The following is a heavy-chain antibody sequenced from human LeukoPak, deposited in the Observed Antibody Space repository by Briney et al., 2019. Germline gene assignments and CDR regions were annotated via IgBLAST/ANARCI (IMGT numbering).Heavy chain of an antibody. V-gene: IGHV4-59*10. J-gene: IGHJ5*02. CDR3: ARSGRRGLLGTTVTSMRWFDP. Sequence: SETLSLTCAVYGGSFSSYYWSWIRQPAGKGLEWIGRIYTSGSTNYNPSLKSRVTMSIDTSKNQFSLKLRSVTAADTAVYYCARSGRRGLLGTTVTSMRWFDPWGQGTLVTVSS. CDR2: IYTSGST. CDR1: GGSFSSYY. D-gene: IGHD4-17*01.